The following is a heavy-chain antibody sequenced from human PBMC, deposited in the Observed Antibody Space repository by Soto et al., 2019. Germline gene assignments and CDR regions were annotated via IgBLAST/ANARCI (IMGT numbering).Heavy chain of an antibody. J-gene: IGHJ3*02. CDR3: ARDSWYSGSYTPDAFDI. CDR1: GGTFSSYA. V-gene: IGHV1-69*06. D-gene: IGHD1-26*01. CDR2: IIPIFGTA. Sequence: SVKVSCKASGGTFSSYAISWVRQAPGQGLEWMGGIIPIFGTANYAQKFQGRVTITADKSTSTAYMELSSLRFEDTAVYYCARDSWYSGSYTPDAFDIWGQGTMVTVSS.